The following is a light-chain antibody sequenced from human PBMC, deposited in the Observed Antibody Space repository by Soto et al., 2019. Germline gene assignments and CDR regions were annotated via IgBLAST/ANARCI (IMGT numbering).Light chain of an antibody. CDR3: RQYGSSPLT. V-gene: IGKV3-20*01. Sequence: EIVLTQSPGTLSLSPGERATLSCRASQSVSSSFLAWYQQKPGQAPRLLIYGASSRATGITDRFSGSGSGTDFTLTISRLEPEDVAVYYCRQYGSSPLTFGGGTKVEIK. CDR1: QSVSSSF. J-gene: IGKJ4*01. CDR2: GAS.